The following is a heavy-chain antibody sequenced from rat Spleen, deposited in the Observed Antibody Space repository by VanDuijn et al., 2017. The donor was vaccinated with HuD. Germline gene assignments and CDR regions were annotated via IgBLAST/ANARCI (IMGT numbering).Heavy chain of an antibody. Sequence: QVQLKESGPGLVQPSQTLSLTCTVSGFSLTSNSVSWVRQPPGKGLDWIAAISSGGNTYYNSVLKSRLSISRDTSKSQAFLKMNSLQTEDTAMYFCARWGDYWGQGVMVTVSS. V-gene: IGHV2-6*01. CDR3: ARWGDY. CDR1: GFSLTSNS. J-gene: IGHJ2*01. CDR2: ISSGGNT.